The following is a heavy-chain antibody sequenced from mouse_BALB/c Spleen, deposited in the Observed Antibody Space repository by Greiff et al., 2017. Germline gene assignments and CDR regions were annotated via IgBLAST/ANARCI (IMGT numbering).Heavy chain of an antibody. CDR2: IDPANGNT. J-gene: IGHJ1*01. V-gene: IGHV14-3*02. D-gene: IGHD2-2*01. CDR3: APYGYDCYFAV. Sequence: VQLQQSGAELVKPGASVKLSCTASGFNIKDTYMHWVKQRPEQGLEWIGRIDPANGNTKYDPKFQGKATITADTSSNTAYLQLSSLTSEDTAVYYCAPYGYDCYFAVWGAGTTVTVSS. CDR1: GFNIKDTY.